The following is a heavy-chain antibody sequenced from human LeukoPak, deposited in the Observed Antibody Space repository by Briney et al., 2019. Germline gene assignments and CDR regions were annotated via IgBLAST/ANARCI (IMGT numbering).Heavy chain of an antibody. Sequence: ASVKVSCKTSGYTFSNHGVSWVRQAPGQRLEWMGWISAYNGNTDYALRFQGRITLTTDTSTSTAFMDLRSLSSDDTATYYCARDYRHTTYSFDNRGFSDWGQETLVTVSS. D-gene: IGHD1-26*01. CDR3: ARDYRHTTYSFDNRGFSD. V-gene: IGHV1-18*01. CDR2: ISAYNGNT. J-gene: IGHJ4*02. CDR1: GYTFSNHG.